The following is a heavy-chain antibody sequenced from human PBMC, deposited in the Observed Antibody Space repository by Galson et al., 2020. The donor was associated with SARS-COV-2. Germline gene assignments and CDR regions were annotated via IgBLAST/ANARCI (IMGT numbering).Heavy chain of an antibody. CDR2: IYFSGTT. CDR1: GGSIRRDY. D-gene: IGHD1-26*01. CDR3: ARGGSYVRNWFDP. V-gene: IGHV4-59*01. Sequence: ASETLSLTCSVSGGSIRRDYWSWIRQPPGKRLEWIGYIYFSGTTKYNPSLKSRVAISVDTSKNQFSLTLTSVSAADTAVYYCARGGSYVRNWFDPWGQGTLVTVSS. J-gene: IGHJ5*02.